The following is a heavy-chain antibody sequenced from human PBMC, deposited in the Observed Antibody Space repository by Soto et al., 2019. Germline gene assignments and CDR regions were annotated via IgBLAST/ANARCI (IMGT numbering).Heavy chain of an antibody. J-gene: IGHJ6*02. CDR2: IIPILDIA. CDR1: GGTVSSYT. CDR3: ARAGYYYGSGSPPDYYYYGMDV. Sequence: SVKVSCKASGGTVSSYTISLVRQAPGQGRECIGRIIPILDIANYAQKFQGRVTITADKSKTTAYMELSSLRSEDTAVYYCARAGYYYGSGSPPDYYYYGMDVWGQGTTVTVSS. D-gene: IGHD3-10*01. V-gene: IGHV1-69*02.